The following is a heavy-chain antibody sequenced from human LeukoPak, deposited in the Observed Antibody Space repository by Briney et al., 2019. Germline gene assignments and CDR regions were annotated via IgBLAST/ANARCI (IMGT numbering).Heavy chain of an antibody. Sequence: ASVKVSCKTSGYTFSSYDISWVRQATGQGREGMGWMNPNSGNTGSATKSQGRVAMTRATSISPAYMALSSLRSEDPAVYYCARNHRQPYDFWEEYYYYYMDVWGKGTTVSVSS. J-gene: IGHJ6*03. V-gene: IGHV1-8*01. CDR1: GYTFSSYD. D-gene: IGHD3-3*01. CDR3: ARNHRQPYDFWEEYYYYYMDV. CDR2: MNPNSGNT.